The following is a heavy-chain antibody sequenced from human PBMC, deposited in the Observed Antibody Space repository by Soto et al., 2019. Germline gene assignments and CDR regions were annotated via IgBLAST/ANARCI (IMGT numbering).Heavy chain of an antibody. CDR3: ARGDREDIAVVIGVRPGEYGVDV. J-gene: IGHJ6*02. CDR1: GFTFRSYA. CDR2: ISHDGSNK. V-gene: IGHV3-30-3*01. Sequence: PGGSLRLSCAASGFTFRSYAMHWVRQAPGKGLECVAVISHDGSNKFYRDYVKGRFTISRDNSKNTLYLQINSLRYEDTAVYYCARGDREDIAVVIGVRPGEYGVDVWGQGNTVTVSS. D-gene: IGHD2-15*01.